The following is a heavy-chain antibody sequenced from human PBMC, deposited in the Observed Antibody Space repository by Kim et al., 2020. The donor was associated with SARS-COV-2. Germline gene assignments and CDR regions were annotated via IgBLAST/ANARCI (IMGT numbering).Heavy chain of an antibody. CDR3: ARDFRRWLQLPNWYFDL. CDR1: GGSISSYY. D-gene: IGHD5-12*01. CDR2: IYYSGST. Sequence: SETLSLTCTVSGGSISSYYWSSIRQPPGKGLEWIGYIYYSGSTNYNPSLKSRVTISVDTSKNQFSLKLSSVTAADTAVYYCARDFRRWLQLPNWYFDLWGRGTLVTVSS. J-gene: IGHJ2*01. V-gene: IGHV4-59*01.